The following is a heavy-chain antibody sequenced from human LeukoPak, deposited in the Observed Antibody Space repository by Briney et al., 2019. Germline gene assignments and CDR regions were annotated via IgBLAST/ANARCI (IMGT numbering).Heavy chain of an antibody. CDR2: IYHSGST. CDR3: AAQFKKGH. V-gene: IGHV4-38-2*02. Sequence: PSETLSLTCTVSGYSIGRGFYWGWIRQSPGKGLEWIGSIYHSGSTYYNPSLKSRVTISLDTSKNQFSLNLSSVTAADTAVYYCAAQFKKGHWGQGTLVTVSS. CDR1: GYSIGRGFY. J-gene: IGHJ4*02.